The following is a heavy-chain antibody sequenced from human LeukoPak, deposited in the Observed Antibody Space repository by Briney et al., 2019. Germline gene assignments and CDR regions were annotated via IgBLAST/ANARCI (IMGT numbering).Heavy chain of an antibody. D-gene: IGHD3-10*01. CDR2: ISAYNGNT. J-gene: IGHJ6*02. Sequence: ASVKVSCKASGYTFTSYGISWVRQAPGQGLEWMGWISAYNGNTNYAQKLQGRVTMTTDTSTSTAYMELRSLRSDDTAVYYCARDLAKYYYGSGAYYYGMDVWGQGTTVTVSS. CDR1: GYTFTSYG. V-gene: IGHV1-18*01. CDR3: ARDLAKYYYGSGAYYYGMDV.